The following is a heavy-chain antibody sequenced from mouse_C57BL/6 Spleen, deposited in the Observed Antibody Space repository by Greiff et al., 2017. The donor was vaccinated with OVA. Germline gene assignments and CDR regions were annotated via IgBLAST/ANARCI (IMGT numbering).Heavy chain of an antibody. D-gene: IGHD1-1*01. CDR1: GYTFTDYY. V-gene: IGHV1-77*01. CDR3: ARKAPYYYGSSLNYFDY. Sequence: VQLQQSGAELVKPGASVKISCKASGYTFTDYYINWVKQRPGQGLEWIGKIGPGSGSTYYNEKLKGKATLTADKSYSTAYMQLSSLTSEDSAVYFCARKAPYYYGSSLNYFDYWGQGTTLTVAS. J-gene: IGHJ2*01. CDR2: IGPGSGST.